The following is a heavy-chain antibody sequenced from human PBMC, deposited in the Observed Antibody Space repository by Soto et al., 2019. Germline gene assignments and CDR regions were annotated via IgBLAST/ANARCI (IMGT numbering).Heavy chain of an antibody. D-gene: IGHD3-3*01. V-gene: IGHV1-18*01. J-gene: IGHJ5*02. CDR2: ISAYNGNT. CDR3: ARVRFGVVIIPDLDP. Sequence: QVQLVQSGAEVKKPGASVKVSCKASGYTFTSYGISWVRQAPGQGLVWMGWISAYNGNTNYAQKLQGRVTMTTDTSTSTAYMELRSLRSDDTAVYYGARVRFGVVIIPDLDPWGQGTLVTVSS. CDR1: GYTFTSYG.